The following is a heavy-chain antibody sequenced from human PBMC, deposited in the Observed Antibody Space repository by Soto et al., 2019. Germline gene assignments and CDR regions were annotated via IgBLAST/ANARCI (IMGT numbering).Heavy chain of an antibody. V-gene: IGHV3-9*01. J-gene: IGHJ6*03. Sequence: DVQLVESGGGLVQPGRSLRLSCAASGFTFDDYAMHWVRQAPGKGLEWVSGISWNSGSIGYADSVKGRFTISRDNAKNSLYLQMNSLRAEDTALYYCAKSSKGYYYYYMDVWGKGTTVTVSS. CDR1: GFTFDDYA. CDR2: ISWNSGSI. CDR3: AKSSKGYYYYYMDV.